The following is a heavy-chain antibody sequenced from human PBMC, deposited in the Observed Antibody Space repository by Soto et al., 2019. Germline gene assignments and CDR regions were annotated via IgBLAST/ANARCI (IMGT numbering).Heavy chain of an antibody. V-gene: IGHV3-23*01. D-gene: IGHD3-16*01. CDR2: ISGSGGNT. CDR1: GFTFSPYA. Sequence: SLRLSCAASGFTFSPYAMTWVRQAPGKGLEWVSSISGSGGNTNYADSVKGRFTVSRDNSKRTLSLQMNSLTEEDTAIYYCAKGLRRLLRTQYYYGLDVWGRGTTVTVYS. J-gene: IGHJ6*02. CDR3: AKGLRRLLRTQYYYGLDV.